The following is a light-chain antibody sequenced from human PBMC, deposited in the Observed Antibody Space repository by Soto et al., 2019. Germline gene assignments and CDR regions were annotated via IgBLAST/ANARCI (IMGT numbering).Light chain of an antibody. J-gene: IGLJ3*02. CDR3: QAYDYSLTASV. V-gene: IGLV1-40*01. CDR2: GNR. CDR1: RSNLGAGYD. Sequence: QSVLTQPTSVSVAPGQRVTLSCTGNRSNLGAGYDVHWYQQLSGAAPKLVIFGNRNRPSGVPERFSGSKSGTSASLAITGLQAEDEADYYCQAYDYSLTASVFGGGTKLTVL.